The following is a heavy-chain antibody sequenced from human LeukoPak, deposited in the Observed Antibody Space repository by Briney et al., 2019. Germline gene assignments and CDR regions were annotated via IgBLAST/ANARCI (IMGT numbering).Heavy chain of an antibody. CDR3: ARTIVDGGSNY. CDR2: INPSGGST. Sequence: GASVTVSCKASGYTFTSYYIHWVRQAPGQGLEWMGKINPSGGSTSYAQKFQGRVTMTRDTSTNTVYMELSSLRSDDTAVYYCARTIVDGGSNYWGQGTLVTASS. D-gene: IGHD2-15*01. V-gene: IGHV1-46*01. CDR1: GYTFTSYY. J-gene: IGHJ4*02.